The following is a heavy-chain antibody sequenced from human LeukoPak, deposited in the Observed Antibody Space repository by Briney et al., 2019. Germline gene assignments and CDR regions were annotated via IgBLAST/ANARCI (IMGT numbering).Heavy chain of an antibody. J-gene: IGHJ3*02. D-gene: IGHD3-22*01. CDR3: ARGDYFDSSGYFIDAFDI. Sequence: GGSLRLSCAASGFTFSRYWMSWVRQAPGKGLEWVGNIRQDGSAKYYLDSVKGRFTISRDNAKNSLYLQMNSLRAEDTAVYYCARGDYFDSSGYFIDAFDIWGQGTKVTVYS. V-gene: IGHV3-7*04. CDR1: GFTFSRYW. CDR2: IRQDGSAK.